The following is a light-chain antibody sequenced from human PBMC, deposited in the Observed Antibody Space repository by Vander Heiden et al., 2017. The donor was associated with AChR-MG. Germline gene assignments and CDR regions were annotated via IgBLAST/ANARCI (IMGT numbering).Light chain of an antibody. CDR2: QYS. CDR1: QLGTKH. Sequence: SYEVTQPPSVSVSLGQTASISCPGGQLGTKHVCWYQQKPGQSPVLFIYQYSKLPAGIPERFSGSYSASTATLTISGTQARDEADYYCQEWDTSTRVFGGGTKLTVL. CDR3: QEWDTSTRV. V-gene: IGLV3-1*01. J-gene: IGLJ2*01.